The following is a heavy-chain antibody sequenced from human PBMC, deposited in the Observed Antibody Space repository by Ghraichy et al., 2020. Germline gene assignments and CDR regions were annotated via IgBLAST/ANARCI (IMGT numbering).Heavy chain of an antibody. CDR3: ARVQGVSAPDDY. J-gene: IGHJ4*02. CDR2: INPNSGAT. V-gene: IGHV1-2*02. Sequence: ASVKVSCKASGYTFTGYYMHWVRQAPGQGLEWMGWINPNSGATNYAQKFQGRVTMTRDTSISTAYMELSRLRSDDTAVYYCARVQGVSAPDDYWGQVTLVTVSS. D-gene: IGHD1-1*01. CDR1: GYTFTGYY.